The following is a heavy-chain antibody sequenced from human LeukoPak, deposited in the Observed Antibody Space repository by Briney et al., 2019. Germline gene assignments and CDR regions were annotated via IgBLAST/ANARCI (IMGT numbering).Heavy chain of an antibody. D-gene: IGHD3-22*01. CDR3: ARGDYDSSGYSTHHDAFDI. CDR2: INHSGST. J-gene: IGHJ3*02. CDR1: GGSFSGYY. Sequence: PSETLSLTCAVYGGSFSGYYWRWIRQPPGKGLEWIGEINHSGSTNYNPSLKSRVTISVDTSKDQFSLKLSSVTAADTAVYYCARGDYDSSGYSTHHDAFDIWGQGTMVTVSS. V-gene: IGHV4-34*01.